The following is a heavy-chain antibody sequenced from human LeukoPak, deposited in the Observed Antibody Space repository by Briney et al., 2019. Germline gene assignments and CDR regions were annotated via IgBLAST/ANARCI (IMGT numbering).Heavy chain of an antibody. CDR3: ARGPSYYDILTGYYT. V-gene: IGHV1-8*03. J-gene: IGHJ4*02. Sequence: GASVKVSCKASGYTFTSYDINWVRQATGQGLEWMGWMNPNSGNTGYAQKFQGRVTITRNTSISTAYMELSSLRSEDTAVYYCARGPSYYDILTGYYTWGQGTLVTVSS. D-gene: IGHD3-9*01. CDR1: GYTFTSYD. CDR2: MNPNSGNT.